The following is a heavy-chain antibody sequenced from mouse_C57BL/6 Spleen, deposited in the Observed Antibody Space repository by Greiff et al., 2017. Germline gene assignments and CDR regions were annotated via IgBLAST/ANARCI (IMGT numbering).Heavy chain of an antibody. CDR2: IWSGGST. J-gene: IGHJ4*01. Sequence: VMLVESGPGLVQPSQSLSITCPVSGFSLTSYGVHWVRQSPGKGLEWLGVIWSGGSTDYNAAFISRLSISKDNSKSQVFFKMNSLQADDTAIYYCARKGGRAMDYWGQGTSVTVSS. V-gene: IGHV2-2*01. CDR1: GFSLTSYG. CDR3: ARKGGRAMDY.